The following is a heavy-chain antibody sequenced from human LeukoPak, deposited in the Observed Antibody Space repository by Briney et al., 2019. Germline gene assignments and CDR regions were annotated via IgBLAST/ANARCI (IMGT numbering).Heavy chain of an antibody. V-gene: IGHV3-53*01. CDR3: AKAGDYDLYYYYYMDV. D-gene: IGHD4-17*01. J-gene: IGHJ6*03. CDR1: GFTVSSNY. CDR2: IYSGGST. Sequence: GGSLRLSCAASGFTVSSNYMSWVRQAPGKGLEWVSVIYSGGSTYYADSVKGRFTISRDNSKNTLYLQMNSLRAEDTAVYYCAKAGDYDLYYYYYMDVWGKGTTVTVSS.